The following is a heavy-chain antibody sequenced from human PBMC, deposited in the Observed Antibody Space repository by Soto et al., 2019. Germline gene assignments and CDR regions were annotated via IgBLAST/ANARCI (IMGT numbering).Heavy chain of an antibody. CDR2: IYPGDSDT. J-gene: IGHJ4*02. CDR1: GYSFSSYW. CDR3: ARYCSGGSCYSGSRYFDY. Sequence: GESLKISCKCSGYSFSSYWIGWVRQMPGQGPEWMGIIYPGDSDTRYSPSFQGQVTISADKSISTAYLQWSSLKASDTAMYYCARYCSGGSCYSGSRYFDYWGQGTLVTVSS. V-gene: IGHV5-51*01. D-gene: IGHD2-15*01.